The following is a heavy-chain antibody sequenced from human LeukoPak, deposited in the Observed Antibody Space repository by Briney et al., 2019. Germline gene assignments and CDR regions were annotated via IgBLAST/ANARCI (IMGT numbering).Heavy chain of an antibody. D-gene: IGHD6-13*01. V-gene: IGHV4-4*07. CDR3: ARTPWYSTSSYFDY. CDR1: GGSISSYY. Sequence: KPSETLSLTCTVSGGSISSYYWSWIRQPAGKGLEWIGRIYTSGSTNYNPSLKSRVTMSVDTSKNQFSLKLSSVTAADTAVYYCARTPWYSTSSYFDYWGQGTLVTVSS. J-gene: IGHJ4*02. CDR2: IYTSGST.